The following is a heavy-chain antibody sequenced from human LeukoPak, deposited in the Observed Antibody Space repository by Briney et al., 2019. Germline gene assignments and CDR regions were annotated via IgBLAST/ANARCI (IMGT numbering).Heavy chain of an antibody. J-gene: IGHJ5*02. Sequence: ASVKVSCKASGGTFSSYAISWVRQAPGQGLEWMGGIIPIFGTASYAQKFQGRVTITADESTSTAYMELSSLRSEDTAVYYCASSPSGVPAAIYWFDPWGQGTLVTVSS. CDR3: ASSPSGVPAAIYWFDP. CDR1: GGTFSSYA. CDR2: IIPIFGTA. D-gene: IGHD2-2*01. V-gene: IGHV1-69*13.